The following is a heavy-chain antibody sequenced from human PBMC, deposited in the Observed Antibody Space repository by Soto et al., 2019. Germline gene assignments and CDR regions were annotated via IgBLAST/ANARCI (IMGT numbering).Heavy chain of an antibody. D-gene: IGHD3-9*01. V-gene: IGHV4-38-2*01. J-gene: IGHJ4*02. Sequence: SETLSLTFAVSGHSISNNYYWGWLRPSPGKGLEWIGSIYHSGSTYYNPSLKSRVTISVDTSKNQFSLMLRSVTAADSAVYYCARTANYEILTGYYYFDYWGQGALVTVSS. CDR2: IYHSGST. CDR3: ARTANYEILTGYYYFDY. CDR1: GHSISNNYY.